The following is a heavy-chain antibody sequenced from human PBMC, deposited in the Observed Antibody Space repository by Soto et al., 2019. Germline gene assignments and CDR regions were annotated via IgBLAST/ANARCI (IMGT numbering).Heavy chain of an antibody. CDR2: IHSSGSI. Sequence: LSETLSLTCTVSGGSISSDDYYWSWIRQAPGRGLEWIGYIHSSGSIYYNPSLKSRATMSIDTAGNQFSLKVSSVTVADTAVYYCARDLDGLHDDTSGPFPRPGWGQGTLVTV. CDR3: ARDLDGLHDDTSGPFPRPG. CDR1: GGSISSDDYY. D-gene: IGHD3-22*01. V-gene: IGHV4-30-4*01. J-gene: IGHJ1*01.